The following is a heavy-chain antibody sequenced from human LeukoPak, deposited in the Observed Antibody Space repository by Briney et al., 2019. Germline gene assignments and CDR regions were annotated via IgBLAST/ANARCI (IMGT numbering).Heavy chain of an antibody. D-gene: IGHD3-10*01. CDR1: GYTFTGYG. V-gene: IGHV1-18*01. CDR3: ARDLETMVRGVIITLFDY. J-gene: IGHJ4*02. CDR2: ISAYNGNT. Sequence: GASVKVSCKASGYTFTGYGISWVRQAPGQGLEWMGWISAYNGNTNYAQKLQGRVTMTTDTSTSTAYMELRSLRSDDTAVYYCARDLETMVRGVIITLFDYWGQGTLVTVSS.